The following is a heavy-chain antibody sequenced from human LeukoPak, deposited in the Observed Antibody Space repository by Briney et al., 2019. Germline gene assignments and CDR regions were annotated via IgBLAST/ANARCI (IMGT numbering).Heavy chain of an antibody. V-gene: IGHV3-7*01. CDR1: GFTFSSYW. D-gene: IGHD3-22*01. J-gene: IGHJ3*02. CDR2: IKQDGSEK. CDR3: ARDYYDSSGLDDAFDI. Sequence: GGSLRLPCAASGFTFSSYWMSWVRQAPGKGLEWVANIKQDGSEKYYVDSVKGRFTISRDNAKNSLYLQMNSLRAEDTAVYYCARDYYDSSGLDDAFDIWGQRTMVTVSS.